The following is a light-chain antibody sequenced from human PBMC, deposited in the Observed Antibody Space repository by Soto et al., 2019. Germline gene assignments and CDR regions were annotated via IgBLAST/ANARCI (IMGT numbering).Light chain of an antibody. J-gene: IGLJ1*01. CDR1: SSDVGGYNY. CDR2: EVS. V-gene: IGLV2-14*01. Sequence: QSALTQPASVSGSPGQSITIPCTGTSSDVGGYNYVSWYQQHPGKAPKVIIYEVSNRPSGVSNRFSGSKSGNTASLTISGLQAEDEADYYCSSYTSSSTLVFGTGTKLTVL. CDR3: SSYTSSSTLV.